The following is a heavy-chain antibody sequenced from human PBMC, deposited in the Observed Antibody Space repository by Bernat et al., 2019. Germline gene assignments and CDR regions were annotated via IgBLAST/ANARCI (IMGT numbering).Heavy chain of an antibody. D-gene: IGHD6-6*01. CDR1: GGSFSGYY. J-gene: IGHJ4*02. Sequence: QVQLQQWGVGLLKPSETLSLTCAVYGGSFSGYYWSWIRQPPGKGLEWIGEINHSGSTNYNPSLKSRVTISVDTSKNQFSLKLSSVTAADTAVYYCARGVPPPYSSSLFAYWGQGTLVTVSS. CDR2: INHSGST. V-gene: IGHV4-34*01. CDR3: ARGVPPPYSSSLFAY.